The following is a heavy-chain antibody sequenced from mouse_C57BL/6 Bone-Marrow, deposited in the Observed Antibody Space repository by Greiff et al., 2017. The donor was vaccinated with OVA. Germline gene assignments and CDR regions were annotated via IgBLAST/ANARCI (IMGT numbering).Heavy chain of an antibody. CDR2: IYPGSGST. V-gene: IGHV1-55*01. CDR1: GYTFTSYW. Sequence: QVHVKQSGAELVKPGASVKMSCKASGYTFTSYWITWVKQRPGQGLEWIGDIYPGSGSTNYNEKFKSKATLTVDTSSSTAYMQLSSLTSEDSAVYYCARGSGTDYWGQGTTLTVSS. CDR3: ARGSGTDY. D-gene: IGHD3-2*02. J-gene: IGHJ2*01.